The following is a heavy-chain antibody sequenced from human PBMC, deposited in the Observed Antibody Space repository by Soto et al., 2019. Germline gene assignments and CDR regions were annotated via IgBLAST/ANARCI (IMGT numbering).Heavy chain of an antibody. V-gene: IGHV5-51*01. Sequence: GESLKISCKGSGYSFSTSCIGWVLQMSGKGLEWMGTIYPSDSDTRYSPSFQGQVIISADKSTSTAYLQWRSLKASDTAMYYCATRAEYYDFWSGYYGAWGQGTLVTVSS. CDR1: GYSFSTSC. D-gene: IGHD3-3*01. CDR3: ATRAEYYDFWSGYYGA. CDR2: IYPSDSDT. J-gene: IGHJ5*02.